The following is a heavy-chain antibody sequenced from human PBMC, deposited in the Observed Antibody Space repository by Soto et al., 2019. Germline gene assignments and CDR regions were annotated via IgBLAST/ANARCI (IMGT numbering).Heavy chain of an antibody. CDR3: AKDQGSSTSCCGMDV. J-gene: IGHJ6*02. V-gene: IGHV3-30*18. CDR2: ISYDGSNK. CDR1: GFTFSSYG. Sequence: GGSLRLSCAASGFTFSSYGMHWARQAPGKGLEWVAVISYDGSNKYYADSVKGRFTISRDNSKNTLYLQMNSLRAEDTAVYYCAKDQGSSTSCCGMDVWGQGTTVTVSS. D-gene: IGHD2-2*01.